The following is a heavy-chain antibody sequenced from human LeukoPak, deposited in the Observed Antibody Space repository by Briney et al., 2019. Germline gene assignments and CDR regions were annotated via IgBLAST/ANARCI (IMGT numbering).Heavy chain of an antibody. J-gene: IGHJ4*02. V-gene: IGHV1-69*13. Sequence: GASVKVSCKASGGTFSSYAISWVRQAPGQGLEWMGGIIPIFGTANYAQKFQGRVTITADESTSTAYMELSSLRSEDTAVYYCARAEQLVGGGFDYWGQGTLVTVSS. CDR1: GGTFSSYA. D-gene: IGHD6-6*01. CDR3: ARAEQLVGGGFDY. CDR2: IIPIFGTA.